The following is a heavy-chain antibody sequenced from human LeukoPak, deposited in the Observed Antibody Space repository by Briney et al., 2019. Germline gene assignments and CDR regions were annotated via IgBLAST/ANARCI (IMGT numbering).Heavy chain of an antibody. J-gene: IGHJ6*02. CDR1: GFTFSSYW. V-gene: IGHV3-74*01. D-gene: IGHD3-9*01. CDR3: ARPRNDILSGFHYYYGMDV. CDR2: INSDGRST. Sequence: GGSLRLSCAASGFTFSSYWMHWVRQAPGKGLVWVSRINSDGRSTSYADSVKGRFTIPRDNAKNTLYLQMNSLRAEDTAVYYCARPRNDILSGFHYYYGMDVWGQGTTVTVSS.